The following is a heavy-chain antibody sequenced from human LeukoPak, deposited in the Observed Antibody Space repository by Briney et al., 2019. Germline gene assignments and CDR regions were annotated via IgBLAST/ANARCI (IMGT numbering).Heavy chain of an antibody. D-gene: IGHD6-6*01. Sequence: GGSLRLSCAASGFTFSSDAMSWVRQAPGKGLEWVSAISGSGGSTSYADSVKGRFTISRDNSKNTLYLQMNSLRAEDTAVYYCAKDRRSRSSSSRGAFDYWGQGTLVTVSS. J-gene: IGHJ4*02. CDR2: ISGSGGST. V-gene: IGHV3-23*01. CDR1: GFTFSSDA. CDR3: AKDRRSRSSSSRGAFDY.